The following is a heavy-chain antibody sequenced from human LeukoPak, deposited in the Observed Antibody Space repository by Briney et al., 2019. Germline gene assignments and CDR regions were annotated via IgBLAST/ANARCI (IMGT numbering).Heavy chain of an antibody. CDR3: ARDAKDTTMVLDYYYYYMDV. V-gene: IGHV1-2*02. Sequence: ASVKVSCKASGYSFTGYYMHWVRQAPGQGLEWMGWINPNSGGTKYVQKFQGRVTMTRDTSISTAYMELSRLRSDDTAAYYCARDAKDTTMVLDYYYYYMDVWGKGTTVTVSS. CDR1: GYSFTGYY. J-gene: IGHJ6*03. D-gene: IGHD5-18*01. CDR2: INPNSGGT.